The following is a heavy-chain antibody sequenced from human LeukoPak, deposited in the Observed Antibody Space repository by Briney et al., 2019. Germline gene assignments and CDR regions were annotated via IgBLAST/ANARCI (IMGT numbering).Heavy chain of an antibody. CDR2: IIPIFGTA. CDR3: ARVLHSSGYYYAY. Sequence: ASVKVSCNASGGTFSSYAISWVRQAPGQGLEWMGGIIPIFGTANYAQKFQGRVTITTDESTSTAYMELSSLRSEDTAVYYCARVLHSSGYYYAYWGQGTLVTVSS. D-gene: IGHD3-22*01. CDR1: GGTFSSYA. J-gene: IGHJ4*02. V-gene: IGHV1-69*05.